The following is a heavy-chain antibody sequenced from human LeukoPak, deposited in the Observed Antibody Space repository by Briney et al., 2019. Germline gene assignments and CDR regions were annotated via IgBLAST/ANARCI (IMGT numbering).Heavy chain of an antibody. D-gene: IGHD5-12*01. Sequence: GGSLRLSCAASGFTFSSYSMNWVRQAPGKGLEWVSYISSSSSTIYYADSVKGRFTISRDNAKNSLYLQMNSLRAEDTAVYYCARDSGYDFGGFDYWGQETLVTVSS. J-gene: IGHJ4*02. V-gene: IGHV3-48*04. CDR3: ARDSGYDFGGFDY. CDR1: GFTFSSYS. CDR2: ISSSSSTI.